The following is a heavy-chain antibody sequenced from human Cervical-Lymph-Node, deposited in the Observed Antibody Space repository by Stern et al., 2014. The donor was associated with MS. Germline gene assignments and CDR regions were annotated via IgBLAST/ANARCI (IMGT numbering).Heavy chain of an antibody. CDR2: ISYDGNTK. J-gene: IGHJ4*02. D-gene: IGHD5/OR15-5a*01. CDR1: GFTFTSYA. Sequence: VQLVESGGGVVQPGRSLRVSCATAGFTFTSYAMNWVRQAPGQGLEWVAVISYDGNTKYCADTVKGRFTISRDNSKNTLYLQMSSLRAEDTAVYYCVRERSSRGFDYWGQGSLVTVS. V-gene: IGHV3-30-3*01. CDR3: VRERSSRGFDY.